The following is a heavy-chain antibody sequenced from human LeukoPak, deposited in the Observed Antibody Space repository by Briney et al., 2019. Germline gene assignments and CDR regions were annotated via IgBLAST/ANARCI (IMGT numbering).Heavy chain of an antibody. Sequence: GGSLRLSCAASGFTFSSYIMTWVRQAPGKGLEWVSVISGNGGTTYYADSVKGRFTISRDNSKSTLYLQMNSLRVEDTAVYYCAKGRTGYIPDSWGQGTLVTVSS. CDR2: ISGNGGTT. CDR1: GFTFSSYI. J-gene: IGHJ4*02. V-gene: IGHV3-23*01. D-gene: IGHD6-13*01. CDR3: AKGRTGYIPDS.